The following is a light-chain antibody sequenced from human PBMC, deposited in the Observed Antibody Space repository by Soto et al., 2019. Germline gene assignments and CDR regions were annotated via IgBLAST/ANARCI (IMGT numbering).Light chain of an antibody. CDR1: QSISSY. CDR2: AAS. Sequence: DIQMTQSPSSLSASVGDRVTITCRASQSISSYLNWYQQKPGKAPKLLIYAASSLQSGVPSRFSGSGSGTDFTLTISSLQPEDFATYYCQQSYSTPSNTFCPGTKVDIK. CDR3: QQSYSTPSNT. V-gene: IGKV1-39*01. J-gene: IGKJ3*01.